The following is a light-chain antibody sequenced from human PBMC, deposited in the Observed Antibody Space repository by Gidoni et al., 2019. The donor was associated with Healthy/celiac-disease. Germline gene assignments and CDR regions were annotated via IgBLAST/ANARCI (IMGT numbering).Light chain of an antibody. V-gene: IGKV1-5*01. Sequence: DIQMTQSPSTLSASVGDRVTITCRASQSISSWLAWYQQKPGKAPKLLIYDASSLVSGVPSRFSGSGSVTEFPLTISSLQPDDFATYYCQQYNSYSLWTFGQGTKVEIK. CDR2: DAS. CDR3: QQYNSYSLWT. CDR1: QSISSW. J-gene: IGKJ1*01.